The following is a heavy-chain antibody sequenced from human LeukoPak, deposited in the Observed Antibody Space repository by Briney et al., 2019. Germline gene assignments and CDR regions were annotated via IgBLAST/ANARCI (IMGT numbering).Heavy chain of an antibody. D-gene: IGHD3-9*01. CDR1: GGSFSAYY. J-gene: IGHJ6*03. CDR2: INRSGST. V-gene: IGHV4-34*01. Sequence: SETLSLTCAVYGGSFSAYYWSWIRQPPGRGLEWIGEINRSGSTNYNPSLKSRVTISVDTSKTQFSLKLSSVTAADTAVYYCARGGSTLHSAGGHDIEFYYYYYMDVWGKGTTVTISS. CDR3: ARGGSTLHSAGGHDIEFYYYYYMDV.